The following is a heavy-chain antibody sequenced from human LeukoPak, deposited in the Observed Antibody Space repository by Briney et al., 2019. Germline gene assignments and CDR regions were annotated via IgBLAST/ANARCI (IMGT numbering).Heavy chain of an antibody. CDR1: GFTFSDYY. D-gene: IGHD1-26*01. CDR2: ISSSGSTI. V-gene: IGHV3-11*01. CDR3: AISGGYFVDAFDI. J-gene: IGHJ3*02. Sequence: GGPLRLSCAASGFTFSDYYVSWIRQAPGKGLEWVSYISSSGSTIYYADSVKGRFTISRDNAKNSLYLQMNSLRAEDTAVYYCAISGGYFVDAFDIWGQGTMVTVSS.